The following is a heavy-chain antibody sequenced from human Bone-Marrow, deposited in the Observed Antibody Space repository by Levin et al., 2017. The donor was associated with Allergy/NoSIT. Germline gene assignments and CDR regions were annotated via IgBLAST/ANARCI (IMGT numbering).Heavy chain of an antibody. CDR3: ARSRTTIAAAGIDY. V-gene: IGHV3-30-3*01. CDR2: ISYDGSNK. D-gene: IGHD6-13*01. J-gene: IGHJ4*02. CDR1: GFTFSSYA. Sequence: GGSLRLSCAASGFTFSSYAMHWVRQAPGKGLEWVAVISYDGSNKYYADSVKGRFTISRDNSKNTLYLQMNSLRAEDTAVYYCARSRTTIAAAGIDYWGQGTLVTVSS.